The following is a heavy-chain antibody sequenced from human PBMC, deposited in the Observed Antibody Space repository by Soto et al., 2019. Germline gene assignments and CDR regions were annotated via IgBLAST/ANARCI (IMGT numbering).Heavy chain of an antibody. CDR1: GFTFSSYA. V-gene: IGHV3-23*01. CDR3: AKVYYYDSSGYSALDY. Sequence: PGGSLRLSCAASGFTFSSYAMSWVRQAPGKGLEWVSAISGSGGSTYYADSVKGRFTISRDNSKNTLYLKMNSLRAEDTAVYYCAKVYYYDSSGYSALDYWGQGTLVTVSS. D-gene: IGHD3-22*01. J-gene: IGHJ4*02. CDR2: ISGSGGST.